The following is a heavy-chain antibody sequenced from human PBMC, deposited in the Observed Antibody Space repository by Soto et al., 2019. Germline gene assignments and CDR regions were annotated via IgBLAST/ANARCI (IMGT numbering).Heavy chain of an antibody. V-gene: IGHV3-53*01. CDR1: GFTVSNNY. D-gene: IGHD3-10*01. Sequence: EVQLVESGGGLIQPGGSLRLSCAVSGFTVSNNYMSWVRQAPGKGLEGVSVIYSGGYTAHGDSVKGRFTISRDNSKNTLYFKKKGRVAADPAVYYCAARGGGGGYWGQGTLVTVSS. CDR3: AARGGGGGY. CDR2: IYSGGYT. J-gene: IGHJ4*02.